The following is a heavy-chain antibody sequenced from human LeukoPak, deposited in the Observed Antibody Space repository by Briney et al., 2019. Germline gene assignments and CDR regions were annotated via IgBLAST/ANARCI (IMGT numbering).Heavy chain of an antibody. Sequence: GGSLRLSCAASGFTFSSYGMHWVRQAPGKGLEWVGVIWYDGSNKYYADSVKGRFTISRDNSKNTLYLQMNSLRAGDTAVYYCARGTLAPYYYGMDVWGQGTTVTVSS. CDR2: IWYDGSNK. CDR1: GFTFSSYG. J-gene: IGHJ6*02. CDR3: ARGTLAPYYYGMDV. D-gene: IGHD3-10*01. V-gene: IGHV3-33*01.